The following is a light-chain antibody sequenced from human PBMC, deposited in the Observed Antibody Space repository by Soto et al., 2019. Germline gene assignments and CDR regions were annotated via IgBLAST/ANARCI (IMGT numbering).Light chain of an antibody. J-gene: IGKJ4*01. CDR1: QSISSNY. CDR3: QQYGYPQLT. CDR2: GAS. Sequence: ILFTRSPGTLSLSPGETVTLSCRASQSISSNYVAWFQHKPGQAPRLLIYGASSRAPGIPERFSGSGSGTDFSLTINRLEPVDSAVFYCQQYGYPQLTFGGGTKV. V-gene: IGKV3-20*01.